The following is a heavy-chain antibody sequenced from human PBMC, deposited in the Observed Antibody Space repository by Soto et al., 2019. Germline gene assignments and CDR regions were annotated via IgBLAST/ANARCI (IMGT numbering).Heavy chain of an antibody. D-gene: IGHD3-22*01. CDR1: ATSFTTW. CDR3: VRPDSTAYYVN. Sequence: GESLKISCKGSATSFTTWIGWVRQTSGKGLEWIGIINPGDSDTRYSPSFQGQVTMSVDKSISTAYLQWSSLKASDTAMYYCVRPDSTAYYVNWGQGTLVTVSS. J-gene: IGHJ4*02. CDR2: INPGDSDT. V-gene: IGHV5-51*01.